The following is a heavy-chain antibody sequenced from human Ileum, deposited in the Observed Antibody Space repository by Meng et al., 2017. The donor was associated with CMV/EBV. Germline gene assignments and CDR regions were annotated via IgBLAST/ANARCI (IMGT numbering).Heavy chain of an antibody. CDR3: ARENWVYDL. D-gene: IGHD2/OR15-2a*01. CDR2: INPKDGDT. J-gene: IGHJ5*02. Sequence: QLQLIQSGAEVQKPGASMKVSCNASGYTFTDRYIHWVRQAPGQGPECLGWINPKDGDTDYTESFQGRVTLTRDTSITTAYMELHNLKSDDTAIYYCARENWVYDLWGQGTLVTVSS. CDR1: GYTFTDRY. V-gene: IGHV1-2*02.